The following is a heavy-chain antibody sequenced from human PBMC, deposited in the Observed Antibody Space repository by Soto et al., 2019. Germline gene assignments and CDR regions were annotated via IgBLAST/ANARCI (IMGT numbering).Heavy chain of an antibody. J-gene: IGHJ6*02. V-gene: IGHV3-21*01. D-gene: IGHD3-22*01. CDR2: ISSSSSYI. CDR1: GFTFSSYS. Sequence: PGGSLRLSCAASGFTFSSYSMNWVRQAPGKGLEWVSSISSSSSYIYYADSVKGRFTISRDNAKNSLYLQMNSLRAEDTAVYYCARNTYYYDSSGYPYYYYGMDVWGQGTTVTVSS. CDR3: ARNTYYYDSSGYPYYYYGMDV.